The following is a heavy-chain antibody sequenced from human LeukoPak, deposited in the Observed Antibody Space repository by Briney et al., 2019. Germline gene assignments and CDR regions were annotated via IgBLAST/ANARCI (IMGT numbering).Heavy chain of an antibody. D-gene: IGHD3-22*01. J-gene: IGHJ4*02. CDR2: ISYDGSDK. Sequence: GGSLRLSCAASGFTFSIYAMHWVRQAPGKGLEWVAVISYDGSDKYYADSVKGRFTISRDNSKNTLYLQMNSLRTEDTAVYYCVRDLYRIVVVPHYFDYWGQGTLVTVSS. V-gene: IGHV3-30*04. CDR1: GFTFSIYA. CDR3: VRDLYRIVVVPHYFDY.